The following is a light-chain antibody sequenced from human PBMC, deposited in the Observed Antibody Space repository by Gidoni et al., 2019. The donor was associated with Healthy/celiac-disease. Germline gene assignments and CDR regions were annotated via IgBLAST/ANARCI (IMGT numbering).Light chain of an antibody. V-gene: IGKV3-15*01. CDR2: CAS. J-gene: IGKJ1*01. CDR3: QQYNNWPQT. Sequence: EIVMTQSPATLSVSPGESATLPCRASQSGSSNLAWYQQKPGQAPRLLISCASTRATGIPARFSGSGSGTEFTPTISSLQSEDFAVYYCQQYNNWPQTFGQGTKVEIK. CDR1: QSGSSN.